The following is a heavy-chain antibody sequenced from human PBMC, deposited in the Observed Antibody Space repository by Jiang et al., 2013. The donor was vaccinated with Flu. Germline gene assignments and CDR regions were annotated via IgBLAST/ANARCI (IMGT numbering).Heavy chain of an antibody. CDR2: INHSGST. CDR1: GGSFSGYY. J-gene: IGHJ5*02. V-gene: IGHV4-34*01. CDR3: ATTSKREACSGGSCYGNWFDP. D-gene: IGHD2-15*01. Sequence: PSETLSLTCAVYGGSFSGYYWSWIRQPPGKGLEWIGEINHSGSTNYNPSLKSRVTISVDTSKNQFSLKLSSVTAADTAVYYCATTSKREACSGGSCYGNWFDPWGQGTLVTVSS.